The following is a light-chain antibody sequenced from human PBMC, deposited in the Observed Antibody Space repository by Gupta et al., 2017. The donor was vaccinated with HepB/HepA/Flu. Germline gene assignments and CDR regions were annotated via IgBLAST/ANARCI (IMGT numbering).Light chain of an antibody. CDR3: QQGNSSPFT. J-gene: IGKJ1*01. Sequence: DIQLTQSPSFLSASVGDRVTITCRASQGISSYLAWYQQKPGKAPNLLIYVASTLESGVPSRFSGSGSGTEFTLTINSLQPEDFATYCCQQGNSSPFTFGHGTKVEIK. V-gene: IGKV1-9*01. CDR2: VAS. CDR1: QGISSY.